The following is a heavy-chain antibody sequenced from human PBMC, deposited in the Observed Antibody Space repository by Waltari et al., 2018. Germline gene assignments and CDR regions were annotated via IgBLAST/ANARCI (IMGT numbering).Heavy chain of an antibody. CDR1: GDSMSGRDW. D-gene: IGHD2-15*01. J-gene: IGHJ4*02. CDR2: FHLSGKT. V-gene: IGHV4-4*02. CDR3: ARDRGRGLYFDS. Sequence: QVQLQESGPGLVKPSGTLSLTCAVSGDSMSGRDWWSWVRQAPGKGLEGVGQFHLSGKTHYSPSLESRVTVSIDTSNKQFSLILTSATAADTAVYYCARDRGRGLYFDSWGQGTLVTVSP.